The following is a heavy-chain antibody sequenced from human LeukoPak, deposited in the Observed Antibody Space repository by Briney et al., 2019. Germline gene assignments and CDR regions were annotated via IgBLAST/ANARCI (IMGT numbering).Heavy chain of an antibody. CDR1: GFTFSSYG. Sequence: GGSLRLSCAASGFTFSSYGMHWVRQAPGKGLEWVAVISYDGSNKYYADSVKGRFTISRDNSENTLYLQMNSLRAEDTAVYYCAKELSGYYRNWGQGTLVTVSS. V-gene: IGHV3-30*18. CDR2: ISYDGSNK. CDR3: AKELSGYYRN. D-gene: IGHD3-22*01. J-gene: IGHJ4*02.